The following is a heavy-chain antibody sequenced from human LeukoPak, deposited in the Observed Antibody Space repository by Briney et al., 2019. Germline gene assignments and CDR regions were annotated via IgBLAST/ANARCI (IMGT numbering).Heavy chain of an antibody. V-gene: IGHV4-59*08. J-gene: IGHJ5*02. CDR3: TRLTLTKTWFDP. D-gene: IGHD4-4*01. CDR1: GGSFSGHY. Sequence: SETLSLTCAVYGGSFSGHYWGWIRQPPGKGLEWIGYVFYNGNSSYNPSLKSRLTMSVDTSKNQFSLKLSSVTAADTAFYYCTRLTLTKTWFDPWGQGTQVTVSS. CDR2: VFYNGNS.